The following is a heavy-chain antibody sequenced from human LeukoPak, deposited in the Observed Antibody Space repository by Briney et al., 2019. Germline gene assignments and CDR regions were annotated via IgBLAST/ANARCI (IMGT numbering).Heavy chain of an antibody. CDR2: INPNSGGT. V-gene: IGHV1-2*02. D-gene: IGHD2-15*01. Sequence: ASVKVSCKASGYTFTGYYMHWVRQAPGQGLEWMGWINPNSGGTNYAQKFQGRVTMTRDTSISTAYMELSRLRSDDTAVYYCARERTLTSCYDYWGQGTLVTVSS. CDR1: GYTFTGYY. J-gene: IGHJ4*02. CDR3: ARERTLTSCYDY.